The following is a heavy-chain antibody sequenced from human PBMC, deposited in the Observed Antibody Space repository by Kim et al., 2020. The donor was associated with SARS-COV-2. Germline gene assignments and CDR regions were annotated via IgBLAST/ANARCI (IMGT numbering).Heavy chain of an antibody. V-gene: IGHV3-23*01. CDR1: GFSFNRQR. CDR2: IGGNGGKT. Sequence: GGSLRLSCEVSGFSFNRQRMPWVRQAPGKGLEWVSAIGGNGGKTYYADSVKGRFTISRNSSTNTLYLQLSSLRVEDTAKYFCAKVKTMLQGVNYFEWWGQGTLVAVSS. CDR3: AKVKTMLQGVNYFEW. J-gene: IGHJ4*02. D-gene: IGHD3-10*01.